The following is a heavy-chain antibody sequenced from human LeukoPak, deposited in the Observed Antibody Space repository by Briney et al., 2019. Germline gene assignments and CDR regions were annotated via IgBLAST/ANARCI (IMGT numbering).Heavy chain of an antibody. D-gene: IGHD3-10*01. V-gene: IGHV4-39*01. CDR2: IYYSGST. CDR1: GGSISSSSYY. CDR3: ARQSTDYYGSGRRFVDV. J-gene: IGHJ6*04. Sequence: SETLSLTCTVSGGSISSSSYYWGWIRQPPGKGLEWIGSIYYSGSTYYNPSLKSRVTISVDTSKNQFSLKLSSVTAADTAVYYCARQSTDYYGSGRRFVDVWGKGTTVTVSS.